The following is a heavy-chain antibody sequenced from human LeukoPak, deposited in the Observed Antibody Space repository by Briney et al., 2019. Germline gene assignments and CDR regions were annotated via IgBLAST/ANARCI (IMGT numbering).Heavy chain of an antibody. V-gene: IGHV3-53*01. CDR1: GFTVSSNY. CDR2: IFRDGSR. J-gene: IGHJ4*02. Sequence: GGSLRLSCAVSGFTVSSNYMSWVRQAPGKGLQWVSTIFRDGSRYYEDSVRGRFSISRDDSKNILSLQMTNLRAEDTAVYYCARDFYDFWGGYWVWGQGTLVTVSS. CDR3: ARDFYDFWGGYWV. D-gene: IGHD3-3*01.